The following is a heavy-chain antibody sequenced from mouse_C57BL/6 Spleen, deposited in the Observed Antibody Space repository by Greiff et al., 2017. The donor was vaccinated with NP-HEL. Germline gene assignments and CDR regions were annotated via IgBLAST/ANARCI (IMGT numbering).Heavy chain of an antibody. Sequence: VQLQQPGAELVRPGTSVKLSCKASGYTFTSYWMHWVKQRPGQGLEWIGVIDPSDSYTNYNQKFKGKATLTVDTSSSTAYMQLSSLTSEDSAVYYCAKGRHYCGSIYFDYWGQGTTLTVSS. J-gene: IGHJ2*01. V-gene: IGHV1-59*01. CDR1: GYTFTSYW. D-gene: IGHD1-1*01. CDR3: AKGRHYCGSIYFDY. CDR2: IDPSDSYT.